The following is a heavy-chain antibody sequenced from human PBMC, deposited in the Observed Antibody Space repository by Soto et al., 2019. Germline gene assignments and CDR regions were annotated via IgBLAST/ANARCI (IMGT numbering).Heavy chain of an antibody. CDR1: GYTFTSYD. CDR2: VNPNSGNT. Sequence: QVQLVQSGAEVKRPGASVKVSCKASGYTFTSYDINWVRQATGQGLEWVGWVNPNSGNTGYAQKFQGRVTMTKNTSISTAYMELSSLTSADTAVYYCAREGYSTSSGPRGNWFDPWGQETLGTVSS. CDR3: AREGYSTSSGPRGNWFDP. J-gene: IGHJ5*02. D-gene: IGHD6-6*01. V-gene: IGHV1-8*02.